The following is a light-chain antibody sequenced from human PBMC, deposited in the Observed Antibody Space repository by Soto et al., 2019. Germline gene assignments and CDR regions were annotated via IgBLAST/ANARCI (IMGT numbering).Light chain of an antibody. CDR2: GAS. V-gene: IGKV3-15*01. CDR3: QHYRNWPPT. CDR1: QSFNSIY. Sequence: EIVLTQSPGTLSLSPGERATLSCRASQSFNSIYLAWYQQKPGQAPRLLIFGASTRAAGIPARFSGSGSGTEFTITISSLQSEDFAPHYCQHYRNWPPTVGGGT. J-gene: IGKJ4*01.